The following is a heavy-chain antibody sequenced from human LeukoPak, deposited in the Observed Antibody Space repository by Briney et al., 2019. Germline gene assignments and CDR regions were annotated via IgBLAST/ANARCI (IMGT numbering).Heavy chain of an antibody. D-gene: IGHD2-2*01. CDR1: GGSISSYF. V-gene: IGHV4-4*07. Sequence: SETLSLTCTVSGGSISSYFWTWIRQPAGRGLEWIGHIYSSGSFKYNPSLKSRVTMSIDTSKNQLSLKLNSVTAADTAVYYCARCGAQLNWFDPWGQGTLVTVSS. CDR2: IYSSGSF. J-gene: IGHJ5*02. CDR3: ARCGAQLNWFDP.